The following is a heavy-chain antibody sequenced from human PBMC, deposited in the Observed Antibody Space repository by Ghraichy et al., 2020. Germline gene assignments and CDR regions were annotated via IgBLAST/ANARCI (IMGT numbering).Heavy chain of an antibody. J-gene: IGHJ4*02. CDR1: GFTFSSYA. V-gene: IGHV3-23*01. CDR2: ISGSGGST. CDR3: AKTLSLGYSSGWYSYYFDY. Sequence: GESLNITCAASGFTFSSYAMSWVRQAPGKGLEWVSAISGSGGSTYYADSVKGRFTISRDNSKNTLYLQMNSLRAEDTAVYYCAKTLSLGYSSGWYSYYFDYWGQGTLVTVSS. D-gene: IGHD6-19*01.